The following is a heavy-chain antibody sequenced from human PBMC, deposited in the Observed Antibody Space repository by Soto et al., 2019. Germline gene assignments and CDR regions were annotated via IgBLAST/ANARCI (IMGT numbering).Heavy chain of an antibody. V-gene: IGHV3-30*18. D-gene: IGHD6-19*01. CDR3: AKDSSGWPYYYYGMDV. CDR2: ISYDGSNK. CDR1: GFTFSSYG. Sequence: LRLSCAASGFTFSSYGMHWVRQAPGKGLEWVAVISYDGSNKYYADSVKGRFTISRDNSKNTLYLQMNSLRAEDTAVYYCAKDSSGWPYYYYGMDVWGQGTTVTVS. J-gene: IGHJ6*02.